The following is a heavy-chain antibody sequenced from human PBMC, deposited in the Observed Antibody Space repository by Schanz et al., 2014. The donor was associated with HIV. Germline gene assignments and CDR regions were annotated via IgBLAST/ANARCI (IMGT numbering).Heavy chain of an antibody. J-gene: IGHJ4*02. CDR1: GLIVSTNY. CDR2: INSGGGT. CDR3: AKDYGDFVPYGFLDF. V-gene: IGHV3-66*02. D-gene: IGHD4-17*01. Sequence: EVQLVESGGTVVQPGGSLRLSCAASGLIVSTNYMSWVRQAPGKGLEWVSVINSGGGTSYADSVKGRFTVSRDDSKNTVYVQMDSLTAEDTAVYYCAKDYGDFVPYGFLDFWGQGTLVAVSS.